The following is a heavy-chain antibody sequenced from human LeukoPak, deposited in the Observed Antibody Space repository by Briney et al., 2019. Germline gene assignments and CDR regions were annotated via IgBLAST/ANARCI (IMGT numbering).Heavy chain of an antibody. Sequence: PGGSLRLSCAASGFTFSSFSMNWVRQAPGEGLEWVSSISSGGVSTYYADSVKGRFTISRDNSKNMLYLQMNSLRAEDTALYYCARGLRIVDSWGQGTLVTASS. J-gene: IGHJ4*02. CDR2: ISSGGVST. CDR1: GFTFSSFS. D-gene: IGHD3-16*02. CDR3: ARGLRIVDS. V-gene: IGHV3-23*01.